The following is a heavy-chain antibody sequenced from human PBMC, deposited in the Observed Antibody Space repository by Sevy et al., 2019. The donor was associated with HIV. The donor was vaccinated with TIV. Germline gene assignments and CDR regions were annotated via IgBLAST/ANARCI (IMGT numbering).Heavy chain of an antibody. Sequence: SETLSLTCSVSDGSISSYYWSWIRQSPGKGLEWIGYIYYSGSTNYNPSLKSRVSISVDTSKNQLSLKLSSVTAADTAVYYCATWHVERAPREYYGMDVWGQGTTVTVSS. V-gene: IGHV4-59*01. CDR1: DGSISSYY. CDR2: IYYSGST. D-gene: IGHD3-10*01. J-gene: IGHJ6*02. CDR3: ATWHVERAPREYYGMDV.